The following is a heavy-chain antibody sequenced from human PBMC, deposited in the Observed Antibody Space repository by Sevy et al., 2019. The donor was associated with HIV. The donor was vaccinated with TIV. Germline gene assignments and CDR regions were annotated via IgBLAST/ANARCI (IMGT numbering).Heavy chain of an antibody. CDR3: AKDRIWELGDSFDV. Sequence: GGSLRLSCAASGFTSSNYAMSWVRQAPGKGLEWVSGLSGSGGSIYYADSVKGRFTISRDNSRNTLYLQMNSLRAEDTAVYYCAKDRIWELGDSFDVWGQRTMVTDSS. CDR1: GFTSSNYA. V-gene: IGHV3-23*01. D-gene: IGHD1-26*01. CDR2: LSGSGGSI. J-gene: IGHJ3*01.